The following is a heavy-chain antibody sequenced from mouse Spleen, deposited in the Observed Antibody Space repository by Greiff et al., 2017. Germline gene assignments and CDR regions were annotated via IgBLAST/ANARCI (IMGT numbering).Heavy chain of an antibody. CDR3: TKGSYYYDGSYELYFDV. D-gene: IGHD1-1*01. CDR1: GYTFTSYW. J-gene: IGHJ1*01. V-gene: IGHV1-5*01. Sequence: EVQLVESGTVLARPGASVKMSCKTSGYTFTSYWMHWVKQRPGQGLEWIGAIYPGNSDTSYNQKFKGKAKLTAVTSASTAYMELSSLTNEDSAVYYCTKGSYYYDGSYELYFDVWGAGTTVTVSS. CDR2: IYPGNSDT.